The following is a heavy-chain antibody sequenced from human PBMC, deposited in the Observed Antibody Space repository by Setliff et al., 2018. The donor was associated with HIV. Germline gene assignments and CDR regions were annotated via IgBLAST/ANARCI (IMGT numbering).Heavy chain of an antibody. CDR2: IFSSGTT. J-gene: IGHJ3*02. D-gene: IGHD2-15*01. CDR1: GGSISSYY. Sequence: KPSETLSLTCSVSGGSISSYYWNWIRQPAGKGLEWIGRIFSSGTTKYNPSLQSRVTISIDTAKNQFSLNLNSVTATDTAVYYCARGLPLRDGFNHRALDIWGHGTRVTVSS. V-gene: IGHV4-4*07. CDR3: ARGLPLRDGFNHRALDI.